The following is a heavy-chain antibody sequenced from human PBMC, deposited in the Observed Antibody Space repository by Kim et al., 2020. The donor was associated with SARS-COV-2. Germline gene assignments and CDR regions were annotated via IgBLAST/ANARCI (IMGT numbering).Heavy chain of an antibody. J-gene: IGHJ3*02. V-gene: IGHV3-23*01. CDR1: GFTFSSYA. CDR2: ISGSGGST. Sequence: GGSLRLSCAASGFTFSSYAMSWVRQAPGKGLEWVSAISGSGGSTYYADSVKGRFTISRDNSKNTLYLQMNSLRAEDTAVYYCAASDQLLWFGELLSNAFDIWGQGTMVTVSS. D-gene: IGHD3-10*01. CDR3: AASDQLLWFGELLSNAFDI.